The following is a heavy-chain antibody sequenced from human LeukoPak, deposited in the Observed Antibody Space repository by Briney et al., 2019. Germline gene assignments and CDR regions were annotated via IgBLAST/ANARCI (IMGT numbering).Heavy chain of an antibody. CDR2: IYSGGST. V-gene: IGHV3-53*01. CDR1: GFTVSSNY. J-gene: IGHJ4*02. D-gene: IGHD6-13*01. Sequence: GGSLRLSCAASGFTVSSNYMSWVRQAPGKGLEWVSVIYSGGSTYYADSVKGRFTISRDNSKNTLYLQMNSLRAEDTAVYYCARDDYWGSSWYYQPRSELSGDHFYWGQGTLVTVSS. CDR3: ARDDYWGSSWYYQPRSELSGDHFY.